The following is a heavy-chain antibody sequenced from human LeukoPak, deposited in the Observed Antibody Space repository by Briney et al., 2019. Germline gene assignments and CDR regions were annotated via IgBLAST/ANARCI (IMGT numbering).Heavy chain of an antibody. J-gene: IGHJ4*02. CDR2: INHSGST. V-gene: IGHV4-34*01. D-gene: IGHD3-22*01. Sequence: SETLSLTCAVYGGSFSGYYWSWIRKPPGKGLEWIGEINHSGSTNYNPSLKSRVTISVDTSKNQFSLKLSSVTAADTAVYYCARVYYYDSSGYYPYWGQGTLVTVSS. CDR3: ARVYYYDSSGYYPY. CDR1: GGSFSGYY.